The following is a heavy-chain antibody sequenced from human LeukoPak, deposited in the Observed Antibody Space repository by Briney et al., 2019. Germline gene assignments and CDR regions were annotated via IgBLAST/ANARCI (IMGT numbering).Heavy chain of an antibody. J-gene: IGHJ4*02. CDR3: ARGLRYFDWYFSD. Sequence: SETLSLTCTVSGGSISSNNYYWGRIRQPPGKGLEWIGSIYYSGSTYYNPSLKSRVTISVDTSKNQFSLKLSSVTAADTAVYYCARGLRYFDWYFSDWGQGTLVTVSS. V-gene: IGHV4-39*01. D-gene: IGHD3-9*01. CDR1: GGSISSNNYY. CDR2: IYYSGST.